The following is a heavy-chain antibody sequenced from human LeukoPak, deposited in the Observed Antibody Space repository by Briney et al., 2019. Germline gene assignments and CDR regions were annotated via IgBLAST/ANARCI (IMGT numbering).Heavy chain of an antibody. CDR1: GGSISPYF. CDR3: ARRQTYFDY. J-gene: IGHJ4*02. Sequence: PSETLSLTCTVSGGSISPYFWSWIRQPPGKGLEWIGYIYTDGSTKYNHSLKSRVTISLDTSKNQFSLKLSSVTAADTAVYYCARRQTYFDYWGQGTLVTVSS. CDR2: IYTDGST. V-gene: IGHV4-4*09.